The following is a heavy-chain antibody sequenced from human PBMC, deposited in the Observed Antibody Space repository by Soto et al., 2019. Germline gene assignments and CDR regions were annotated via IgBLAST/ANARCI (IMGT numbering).Heavy chain of an antibody. CDR3: ARYAGSSWFDY. CDR1: GGSISTYY. Sequence: SETLSLTCTVSGGSISTYYWSWIRQPPGKGLEWIGYINYSGRTNYNPSLKSRVTVSLDTSKNQFSLKLRSVTAADTAVFYCARYAGSSWFDYWGQGTLVTVSS. J-gene: IGHJ4*02. CDR2: INYSGRT. D-gene: IGHD6-13*01. V-gene: IGHV4-59*01.